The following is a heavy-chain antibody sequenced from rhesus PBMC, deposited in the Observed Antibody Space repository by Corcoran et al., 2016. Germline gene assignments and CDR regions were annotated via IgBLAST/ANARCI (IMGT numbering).Heavy chain of an antibody. CDR1: GYSISSGYD. CDR3: ARGGPAFDY. CDR2: VYGSRGST. V-gene: IGHV4-76*01. Sequence: QVQLQESGPGVVKPSETLSLTCAVSGYSISSGYDWSWLRQPPGKGLEWIGYVYGSRGSTNYSPSLKNRFTISKGTSKNQFSLKLSSVTAADTAVYYCARGGPAFDYWGQGVLVTVSS. J-gene: IGHJ4*01. D-gene: IGHD3-34*01.